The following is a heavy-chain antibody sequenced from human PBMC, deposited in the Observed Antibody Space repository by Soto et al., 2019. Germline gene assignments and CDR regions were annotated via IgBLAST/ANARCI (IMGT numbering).Heavy chain of an antibody. CDR3: ARGYPYYDFWSGYGAFDY. Sequence: GASVKVSCKASGYTFTSYGISWVRQAPGQGLEWMGWISAYNGNTNYAQKLQGRVTMTTDTSTSTAYMELRSLRSDDTAVYYCARGYPYYDFWSGYGAFDYWGQGTLVTVSS. CDR1: GYTFTSYG. D-gene: IGHD3-3*01. CDR2: ISAYNGNT. V-gene: IGHV1-18*01. J-gene: IGHJ4*02.